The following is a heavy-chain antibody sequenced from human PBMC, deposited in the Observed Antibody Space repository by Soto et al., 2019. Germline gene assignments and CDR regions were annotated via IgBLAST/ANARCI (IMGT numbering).Heavy chain of an antibody. CDR3: AISSSLPYCSSTSCSYGMDV. CDR1: GFTFSSYA. J-gene: IGHJ6*02. Sequence: PGGSLRLSCAASGFTFSSYAMSWVRQAPGKGLEWVSAISGSGSSTDYADSVKGRFTISRDNSKNTLYLQMNSLRAEDTAVYYCAISSSLPYCSSTSCSYGMDVWGQGTTVTVSS. V-gene: IGHV3-23*01. D-gene: IGHD2-2*01. CDR2: ISGSGSST.